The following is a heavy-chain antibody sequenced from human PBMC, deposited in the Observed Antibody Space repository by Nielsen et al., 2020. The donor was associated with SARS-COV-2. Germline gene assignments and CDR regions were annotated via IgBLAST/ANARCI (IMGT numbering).Heavy chain of an antibody. V-gene: IGHV1-18*04. D-gene: IGHD5-12*01. CDR3: ARGVATILYYYYMDV. Sequence: ASVKVSCKASGYTFTGYGISWVRQAPGQGLEWMGWISAYNGNTNYAQKLQGRVTMTTDTSTSTAYMELRSLRSDDTAVYYCARGVATILYYYYMDVWGKGTTVTVSS. CDR2: ISAYNGNT. CDR1: GYTFTGYG. J-gene: IGHJ6*03.